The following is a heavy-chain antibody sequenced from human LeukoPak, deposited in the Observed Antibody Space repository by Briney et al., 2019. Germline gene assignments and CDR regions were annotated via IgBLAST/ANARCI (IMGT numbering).Heavy chain of an antibody. CDR3: ARDRSGYSGYDFFDY. CDR1: RFTFSSYG. CDR2: ISISGSTI. V-gene: IGHV3-48*04. Sequence: GGSLRLSCAASRFTFSSYGMHWVRQAPGKGLEWVSYISISGSTIYYADSVKGRFTISRDNAKNSLYLQMNSLRAEDTAVYYCARDRSGYSGYDFFDYWGQGALVTVSS. J-gene: IGHJ4*02. D-gene: IGHD5-12*01.